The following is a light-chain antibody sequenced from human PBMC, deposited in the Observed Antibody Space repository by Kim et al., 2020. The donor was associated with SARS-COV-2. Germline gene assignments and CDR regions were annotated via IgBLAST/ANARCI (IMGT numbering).Light chain of an antibody. CDR2: GKN. Sequence: SELTQDPAVSVALGQTVRITCQGDSLRSYYATWYQQKPGQAPIVVIYGKNNRPSGIPDRFSGSSSGNTASLTITGTQAGDEADYYCNSRGSNDNVVFGGGTQLTVL. CDR1: SLRSYY. J-gene: IGLJ2*01. CDR3: NSRGSNDNVV. V-gene: IGLV3-19*01.